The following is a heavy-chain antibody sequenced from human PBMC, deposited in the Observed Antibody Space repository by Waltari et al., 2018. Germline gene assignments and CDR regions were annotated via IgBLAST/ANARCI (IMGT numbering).Heavy chain of an antibody. V-gene: IGHV3-7*04. CDR2: IAQDASEN. CDR3: GRCPRRDPLCD. J-gene: IGHJ4*02. CDR1: GFTFGNYW. Sequence: EVQLVESGGGLVQPGGSLRLPCAASGFTFGNYWMGWVRQPPGKGLEWVANIAQDASENYYVGSVKGRFTISRDNAKNFLYLQMNSLRAEDTAVYYCGRCPRRDPLCDWGQGTLVSVSS.